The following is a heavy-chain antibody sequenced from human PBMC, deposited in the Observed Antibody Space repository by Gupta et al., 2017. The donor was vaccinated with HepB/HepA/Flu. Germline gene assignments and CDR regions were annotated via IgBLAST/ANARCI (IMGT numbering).Heavy chain of an antibody. Sequence: QLQLQESGPGLVKPSETLSLTCTVFGDSITNSGFYWGWIRQSPGKGLEWIGNTYYSGSTYYSPSLKGRVTISVDTPKNRFSLKLTSVTAADTAVYYCARSGKSFYFYHYMDVWGFGTTVTVS. CDR3: ARSGKSFYFYHYMDV. CDR1: GDSITNSGFY. CDR2: TYYSGST. V-gene: IGHV4-39*01. D-gene: IGHD6-25*01. J-gene: IGHJ6*03.